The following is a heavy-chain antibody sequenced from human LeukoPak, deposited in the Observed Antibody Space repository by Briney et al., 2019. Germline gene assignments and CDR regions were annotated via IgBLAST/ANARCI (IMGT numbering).Heavy chain of an antibody. D-gene: IGHD3-9*01. CDR3: AVDLARIFRYFAWYGMDV. CDR2: IIPILRIA. Sequence: SSVTVSFMASFGTFSSYAISGVGQAPAQGLAWVGRIIPILRIANYPHNFQGRVTITEAKSTSTAYMELSSLRSEATAVYYCAVDLARIFRYFAWYGMDVWGQGTTVTVSS. V-gene: IGHV1-69*04. J-gene: IGHJ6*02. CDR1: FGTFSSYA.